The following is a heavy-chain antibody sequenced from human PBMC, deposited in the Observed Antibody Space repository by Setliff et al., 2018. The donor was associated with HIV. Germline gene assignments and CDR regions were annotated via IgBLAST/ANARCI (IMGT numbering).Heavy chain of an antibody. CDR1: GGSVGSGSYY. CDR3: ARLGAEDFSDYDWVDY. J-gene: IGHJ4*02. CDR2: IYYSGST. D-gene: IGHD5-12*01. Sequence: SETLSLTCSVSGGSVGSGSYYWSWIRQSPGKGLEWLGYIYYSGSTTYNPSLKSRVTISVDTSKNQFSLNLNSVTAADTAVYYCARLGAEDFSDYDWVDYWGQGTLVTVSS. V-gene: IGHV4-61*01.